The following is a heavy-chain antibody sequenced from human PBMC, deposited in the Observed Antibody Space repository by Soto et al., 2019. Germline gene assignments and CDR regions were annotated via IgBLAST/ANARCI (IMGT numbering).Heavy chain of an antibody. CDR2: LSDGGVST. CDR1: GFTFSNYA. V-gene: IGHV3-23*01. J-gene: IGHJ5*02. CDR3: AKEGTPRTYNWFDP. D-gene: IGHD2-15*01. Sequence: PGGSLRLSCAASGFTFSNYAMSWVRQAPGKGLEWVSGLSDGGVSTFYADSVKGRFTISRDNAKNTLYLQMSSLRAEDTAVYYCAKEGTPRTYNWFDPWGQGPMVTV.